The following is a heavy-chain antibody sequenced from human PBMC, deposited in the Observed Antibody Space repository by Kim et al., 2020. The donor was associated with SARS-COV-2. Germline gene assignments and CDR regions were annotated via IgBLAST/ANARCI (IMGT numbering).Heavy chain of an antibody. V-gene: IGHV3-23*01. CDR2: ISGSGGST. Sequence: GGSLRLSCAASGFTFSSYAMSWVRQAPGKGLEWVSAISGSGGSTYYADSVKGRFTISRDNSKNTLYLQMNSLRAEDTAVYYCAKGGYYDSSGYYFWPDYWGQGTLVTVSS. D-gene: IGHD3-22*01. CDR1: GFTFSSYA. J-gene: IGHJ4*02. CDR3: AKGGYYDSSGYYFWPDY.